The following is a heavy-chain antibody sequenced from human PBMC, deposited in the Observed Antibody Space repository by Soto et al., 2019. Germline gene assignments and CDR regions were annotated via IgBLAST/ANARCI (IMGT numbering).Heavy chain of an antibody. CDR1: GGSISSGGYY. Sequence: QVQPQESGPGLVKPSQTLSLTCNVSGGSISSGGYYWSWIRQHPGKGLGWIGYVYYSGSTYYNPSLKRRVTRSVDTSKNQFPLKLSTVTAADTAVYYGAARGGSDYTALDYWGQGTLVTVSS. CDR3: AARGGSDYTALDY. D-gene: IGHD1-26*01. CDR2: VYYSGST. J-gene: IGHJ4*02. V-gene: IGHV4-31*03.